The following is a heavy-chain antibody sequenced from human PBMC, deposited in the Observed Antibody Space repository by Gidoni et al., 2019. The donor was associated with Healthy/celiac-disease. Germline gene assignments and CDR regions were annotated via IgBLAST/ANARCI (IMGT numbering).Heavy chain of an antibody. CDR3: ARDARRIAAAFRNWFDP. V-gene: IGHV1-2*02. Sequence: QVQLVQSGAEVTKPGASVKGSCKPSGYTFTGYYMHWVRQAPGQGLEWMGWINPNSGGTNYAQKFQGRVTMTRDTSISTGYMEMSRLRSDDTAVYYCARDARRIAAAFRNWFDPWGQGTLVTVSS. CDR2: INPNSGGT. D-gene: IGHD6-13*01. J-gene: IGHJ5*02. CDR1: GYTFTGYY.